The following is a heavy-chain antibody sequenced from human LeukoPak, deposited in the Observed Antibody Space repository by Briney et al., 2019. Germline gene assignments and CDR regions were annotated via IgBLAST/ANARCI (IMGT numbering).Heavy chain of an antibody. D-gene: IGHD1-14*01. CDR1: GGSVSSYY. Sequence: PWETLSLTCSVSGGSVSSYYWSWIRQSPGKGLEWIGYIHNSGRTNYNPSLKSRVTGFVDTSKNQVSLRLSSVTAADTAVYYCARHGTISSESYFDYWGQGALVTVSS. V-gene: IGHV4-59*08. CDR2: IHNSGRT. CDR3: ARHGTISSESYFDY. J-gene: IGHJ4*02.